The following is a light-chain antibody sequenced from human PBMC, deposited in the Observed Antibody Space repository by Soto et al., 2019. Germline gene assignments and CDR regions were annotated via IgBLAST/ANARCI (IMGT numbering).Light chain of an antibody. CDR1: SSDVGAYNF. CDR2: EVN. Sequence: QSALTQPPSASGSPGQSVTISCTGSSSDVGAYNFVSWYRQHPGKAPELLIYEVNKRPSGVPDRFSGSKSGNTASLTVSGLHSDDEADYSCSSYAGRGILIFGGGTKVTVL. CDR3: SSYAGRGILI. J-gene: IGLJ2*01. V-gene: IGLV2-8*01.